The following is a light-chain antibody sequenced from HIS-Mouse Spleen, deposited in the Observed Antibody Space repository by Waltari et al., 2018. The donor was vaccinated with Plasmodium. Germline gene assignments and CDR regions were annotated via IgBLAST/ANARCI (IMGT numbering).Light chain of an antibody. CDR3: CSYAGSSTLEV. CDR1: SSDVGSYNL. V-gene: IGLV2-23*01. Sequence: QSALTQPASVSGSPGQSITISCTGTSSDVGSYNLVSWYQQHPGKAPKLMIYESSKRPSGFSNRFSGSKSGNTASLTISVLQAEDEADYYCCSYAGSSTLEVFGGGTKLTVL. CDR2: ESS. J-gene: IGLJ2*01.